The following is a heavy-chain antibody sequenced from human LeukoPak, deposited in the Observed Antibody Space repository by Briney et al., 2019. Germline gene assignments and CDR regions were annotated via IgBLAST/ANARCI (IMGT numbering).Heavy chain of an antibody. D-gene: IGHD2-21*01. CDR2: IIPIFGTA. Sequence: ASVKVSCKASGGTFSSYAISWVRQAPGQGLEWMGGIIPIFGTANYAQKSQGRVTITADESTSTAYMELSSLRSEDTAVYYCARDGSLYCGGDCYSGYYYYMDVWGKGTTVTVSS. CDR1: GGTFSSYA. V-gene: IGHV1-69*01. CDR3: ARDGSLYCGGDCYSGYYYYMDV. J-gene: IGHJ6*03.